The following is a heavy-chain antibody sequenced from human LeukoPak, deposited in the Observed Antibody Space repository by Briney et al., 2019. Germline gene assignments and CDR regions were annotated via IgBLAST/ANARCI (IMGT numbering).Heavy chain of an antibody. V-gene: IGHV5-51*01. Sequence: PGEALKIPLKGSGYSFTSYWIGWVRQVPGKGLEGMGVVYPGNSDPRYRLSFPRPVTISADNSISTPYLQWSSLKASDTAMYYCARLSGTTTAEAFDIWGQGTMVTVSS. J-gene: IGHJ3*02. CDR1: GYSFTSYW. CDR2: VYPGNSDP. CDR3: ARLSGTTTAEAFDI. D-gene: IGHD1-1*01.